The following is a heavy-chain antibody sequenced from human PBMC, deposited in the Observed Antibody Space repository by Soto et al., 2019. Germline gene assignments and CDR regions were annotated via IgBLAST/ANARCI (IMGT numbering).Heavy chain of an antibody. Sequence: GGSLRLSCAASGFTFSSYAMHWVRQAPGKGLEWVAVISYDGSNKYYADSVKGRFTISRDNSKNTLYLQMNSLRAEDTAVYYCARDSARITIFEASYYYYYGMDVWGEGTTVTVSP. CDR2: ISYDGSNK. V-gene: IGHV3-30-3*01. CDR3: ARDSARITIFEASYYYYYGMDV. CDR1: GFTFSSYA. J-gene: IGHJ6*04. D-gene: IGHD3-3*01.